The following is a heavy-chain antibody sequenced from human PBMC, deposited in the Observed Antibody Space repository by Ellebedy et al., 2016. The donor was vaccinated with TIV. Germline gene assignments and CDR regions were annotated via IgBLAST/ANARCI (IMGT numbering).Heavy chain of an antibody. CDR2: IKQDGSQK. D-gene: IGHD2-8*01. CDR1: GFTFSDYS. V-gene: IGHV3-7*01. J-gene: IGHJ4*02. Sequence: GESLKISCAGSGFTFSDYSMPWVRQAPGKGLEWVANIKQDGSQKDYVDSVKGRFTISRDNAKNTLYLQMSSLRAEDTAMYFCAKVPVKFCTTTPCFYLDYWGQGTRVTVSS. CDR3: AKVPVKFCTTTPCFYLDY.